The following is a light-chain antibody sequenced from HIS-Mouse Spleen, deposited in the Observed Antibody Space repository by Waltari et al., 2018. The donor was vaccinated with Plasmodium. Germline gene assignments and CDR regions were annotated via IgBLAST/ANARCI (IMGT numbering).Light chain of an antibody. CDR3: CSYAGSSTFVV. V-gene: IGLV2-23*03. CDR1: SSDVGCYNL. Sequence: QSALTQPASVSGSPGQSITISCPGTSSDVGCYNLVSWYQQHPGKAPKLMIYEGSKRPSGVSNRFSGSKSGNTASLTISGLQAEDEADYYCCSYAGSSTFVVFGGGTKLTVL. CDR2: EGS. J-gene: IGLJ2*01.